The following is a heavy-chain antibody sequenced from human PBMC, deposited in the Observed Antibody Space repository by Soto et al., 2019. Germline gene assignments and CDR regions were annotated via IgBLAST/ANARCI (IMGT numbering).Heavy chain of an antibody. CDR1: GFTFSSYW. V-gene: IGHV3-74*01. CDR3: ARGAMGNYYNDY. J-gene: IGHJ4*02. CDR2: IKGDGIST. Sequence: EVHLVESGGGLVQSGGSLRLSCAASGFTFSSYWMHWVRQAPGKGLVWVSRIKGDGISTNYADSVKGRFTISRDNAKDMVFLQMNGLSADDTAVYYCARGAMGNYYNDYWGQGTLVTVSS. D-gene: IGHD3-10*01.